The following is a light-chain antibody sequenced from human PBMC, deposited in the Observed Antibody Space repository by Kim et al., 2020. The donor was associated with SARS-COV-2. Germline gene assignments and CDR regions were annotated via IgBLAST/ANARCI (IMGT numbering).Light chain of an antibody. CDR2: GAS. Sequence: SPGERATLSCRASQSVSSNLAWYQQKPAQAPRLLIYGASTRATGITARFSGSGCGTEFTLHISSLLYADFAVYYCHQYSDWPPYTFGQGTKLEI. CDR1: QSVSSN. CDR3: HQYSDWPPYT. V-gene: IGKV3-15*01. J-gene: IGKJ2*01.